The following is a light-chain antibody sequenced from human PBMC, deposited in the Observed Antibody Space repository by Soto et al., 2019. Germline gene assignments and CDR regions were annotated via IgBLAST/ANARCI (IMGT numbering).Light chain of an antibody. Sequence: EIVMTQSPATLSVSPGERATLSCRASQSVSSNLAWYQQKPGQAPRLLIYGASTRATAIPARFSGSGSGTEFTLTISSLQSEDFAVYYCQQYNNWPPFLTFGGGTKVEIK. V-gene: IGKV3-15*01. J-gene: IGKJ4*01. CDR3: QQYNNWPPFLT. CDR1: QSVSSN. CDR2: GAS.